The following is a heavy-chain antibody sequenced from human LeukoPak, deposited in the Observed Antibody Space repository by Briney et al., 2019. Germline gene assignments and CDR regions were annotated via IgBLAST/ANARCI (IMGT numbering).Heavy chain of an antibody. J-gene: IGHJ4*02. CDR1: GYTFTGYY. CDR3: AAYPPFGIAARPSTGEVYLDY. D-gene: IGHD6-6*01. Sequence: ASVKVSCKASGYTFTGYYMHWVRQAPGQGLEWMGRINPNSGGTNYAQKFQGRVTMTRGTSISTAYMELSRLRSDDTAVYYCAAYPPFGIAARPSTGEVYLDYWGQGTLVTVSS. V-gene: IGHV1-2*06. CDR2: INPNSGGT.